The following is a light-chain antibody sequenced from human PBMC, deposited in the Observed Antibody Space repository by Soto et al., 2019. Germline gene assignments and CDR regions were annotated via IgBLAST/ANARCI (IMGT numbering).Light chain of an antibody. CDR3: QQYGSSTLT. CDR2: GAS. Sequence: EIVLTQSPGTLSLSPGERATLSCRASQSVSSSYLAWYQHKRGQAPRLLIYGASSRATGIPDRFSGSGSGTDFTLTISRLEPEDFAVYYCQQYGSSTLTVGGGTKVEIK. V-gene: IGKV3-20*01. J-gene: IGKJ4*01. CDR1: QSVSSSY.